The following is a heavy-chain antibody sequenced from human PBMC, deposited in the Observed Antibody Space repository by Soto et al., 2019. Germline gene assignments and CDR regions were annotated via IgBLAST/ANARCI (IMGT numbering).Heavy chain of an antibody. CDR1: GASISTNNW. Sequence: SETLSLTCAVSGASISTNNWWTCVRQPPGKGLAWIGEIYHSGNNNYNPSLKSRVTISIDKSNNQFSLNLRSVTAADTAVYYCASPIGSYLSYFDYWGQGTRVTVSP. CDR3: ASPIGSYLSYFDY. J-gene: IGHJ4*02. D-gene: IGHD1-26*01. V-gene: IGHV4-4*02. CDR2: IYHSGNN.